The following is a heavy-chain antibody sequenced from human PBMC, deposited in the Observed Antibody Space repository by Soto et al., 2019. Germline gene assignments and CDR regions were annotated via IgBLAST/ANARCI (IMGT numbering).Heavy chain of an antibody. CDR2: MNPNSGNT. J-gene: IGHJ5*02. D-gene: IGHD2-2*01. CDR3: ARGSTADIVVVPADNWFDP. CDR1: GYTFTSYY. V-gene: IGHV1-8*02. Sequence: GASVKVSCKASGYTFTSYYMHWVRQATGQGLDWMRWMNPNSGNTGYAQKFQGRVTMTRNTSISTAYMELSSLRSEDTAVYYCARGSTADIVVVPADNWFDPWGQGTLVTVSS.